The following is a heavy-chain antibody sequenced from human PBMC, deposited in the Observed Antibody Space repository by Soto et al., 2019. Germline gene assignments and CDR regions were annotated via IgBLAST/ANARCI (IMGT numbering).Heavy chain of an antibody. V-gene: IGHV1-8*01. J-gene: IGHJ6*02. CDR3: ARNGSREFLEWLATHVDYGGMDV. CDR2: MNPNSGNT. Sequence: ASVKVSCKASGYTFTSYDINWVRQATGQGLEWMGWMNPNSGNTGYAQKFQGRVTMTRNTSISTAYMELSSLRSEDTAVYYCARNGSREFLEWLATHVDYGGMDVWGQGTTVTVSS. CDR1: GYTFTSYD. D-gene: IGHD3-3*01.